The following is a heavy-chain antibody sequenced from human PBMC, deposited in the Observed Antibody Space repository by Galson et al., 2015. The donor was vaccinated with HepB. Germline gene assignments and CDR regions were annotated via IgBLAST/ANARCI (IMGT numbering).Heavy chain of an antibody. CDR1: GFTFSNAW. V-gene: IGHV3-15*01. Sequence: SLRLSCAASGFTFSNAWMSWVRQAPGKGLEWVGRIKSKTDGGTTDYAAPVKGRFTISRDDSKNTLHLQMNSLKTEDTAVYYCTAYNLDAFDIWGQGTMVTVSS. CDR2: IKSKTDGGTT. J-gene: IGHJ3*02. CDR3: TAYNLDAFDI. D-gene: IGHD1-14*01.